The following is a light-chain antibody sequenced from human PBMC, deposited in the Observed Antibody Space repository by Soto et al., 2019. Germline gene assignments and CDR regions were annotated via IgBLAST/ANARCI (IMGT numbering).Light chain of an antibody. CDR1: QSISDY. J-gene: IGKJ1*01. Sequence: DIQMTQSPSSLSASVGDRVTITCRASQSISDYLNWYQHEPGKAPKLLIYAASTLQSGVPSRFSGSGSGTDFTLTISSLQPEDFATYYCQQSYSNSWTFGQGTKVDIK. CDR3: QQSYSNSWT. V-gene: IGKV1-39*01. CDR2: AAS.